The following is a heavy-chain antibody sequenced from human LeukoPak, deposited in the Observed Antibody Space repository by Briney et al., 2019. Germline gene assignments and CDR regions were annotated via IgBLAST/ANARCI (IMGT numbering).Heavy chain of an antibody. Sequence: GGSLRLSCAASGFTFSSYAMSWVRQAPGKGLEWVSTLTGSGATTYYTDSVKGRFTISRDNSKNTLYLQMNSLRAEDTAVYYCAKDYFLIDYWGQGTLVTVSS. D-gene: IGHD3-10*01. CDR1: GFTFSSYA. CDR3: AKDYFLIDY. V-gene: IGHV3-23*01. CDR2: LTGSGATT. J-gene: IGHJ4*02.